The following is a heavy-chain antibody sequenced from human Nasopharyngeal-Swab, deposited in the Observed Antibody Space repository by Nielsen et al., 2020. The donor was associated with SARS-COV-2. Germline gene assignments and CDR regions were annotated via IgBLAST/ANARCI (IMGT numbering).Heavy chain of an antibody. J-gene: IGHJ5*02. CDR2: INHSGST. CDR3: AREGTSIAARPGWFDA. D-gene: IGHD6-6*01. Sequence: WIRQPPGKGLEWIGEINHSGSTNYNPSLKSRVTISVDTSKNQFSLKLSSVTAADTAVYFCAREGTSIAARPGWFDAWGQGTLVTVSS. V-gene: IGHV4-34*01.